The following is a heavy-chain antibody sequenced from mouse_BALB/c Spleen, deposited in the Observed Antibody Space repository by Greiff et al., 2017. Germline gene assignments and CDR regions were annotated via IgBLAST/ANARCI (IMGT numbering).Heavy chain of an antibody. J-gene: IGHJ2*01. V-gene: IGHV2-9*02. D-gene: IGHD1-2*01. Sequence: VKLMESGPGLVAPSQSLSITCTVSGFSLTSYGVHWVRQPPGKGLEWLGVIWAGGSTNYNSALMSRLSISKDNSKSQVFLKMNSLQTDDTAMYYCARDRASTATYYFDYWGQGTTLTVSS. CDR1: GFSLTSYG. CDR2: IWAGGST. CDR3: ARDRASTATYYFDY.